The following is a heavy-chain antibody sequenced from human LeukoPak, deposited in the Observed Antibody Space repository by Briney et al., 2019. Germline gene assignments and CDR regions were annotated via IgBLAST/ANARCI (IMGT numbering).Heavy chain of an antibody. CDR2: INQDGSEI. V-gene: IGHV3-7*01. J-gene: IGHJ5*02. D-gene: IGHD6-19*01. CDR3: ARPIAVAENWFDP. Sequence: GGSLRLSCVASGFTFRSYWMSWVRQAPGKGLEWVANINQDGSEIYYVDPVKGRFTISRDNAKNSLSLQMNSLRAEDTAVYYCARPIAVAENWFDPWGQGTLVTVSS. CDR1: GFTFRSYW.